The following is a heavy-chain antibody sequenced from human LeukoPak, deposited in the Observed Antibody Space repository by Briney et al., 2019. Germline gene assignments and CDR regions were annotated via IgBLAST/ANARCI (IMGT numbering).Heavy chain of an antibody. CDR2: FDPEDGET. CDR1: GYTLTELS. V-gene: IGHV1-24*01. J-gene: IGHJ6*02. Sequence: ASVKVSCKVSGYTLTELSMHWVRQAPGKGLEWMGGFDPEDGETIYAQKFQGRVTMTGDTSTDTAYMELSSLRSEDTAVYYCATGGYCSGGSCYPYYYYGMDVWGQGTTVTVSS. CDR3: ATGGYCSGGSCYPYYYYGMDV. D-gene: IGHD2-15*01.